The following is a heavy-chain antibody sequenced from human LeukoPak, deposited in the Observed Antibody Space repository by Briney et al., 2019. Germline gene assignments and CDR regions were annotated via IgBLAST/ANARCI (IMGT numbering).Heavy chain of an antibody. V-gene: IGHV1-18*01. J-gene: IGHJ4*02. D-gene: IGHD3-22*01. CDR2: ISAYNGDT. Sequence: ASVKVSCKASGDTFTSFGISWVRQAPGQGLEWMGWISAYNGDTNYAQKLQSRVTMTTDTSTSTAYMELRSLRSDDTAVYYCARGDTYYYESSGYFLDQWGQGTLVSVSS. CDR3: ARGDTYYYESSGYFLDQ. CDR1: GDTFTSFG.